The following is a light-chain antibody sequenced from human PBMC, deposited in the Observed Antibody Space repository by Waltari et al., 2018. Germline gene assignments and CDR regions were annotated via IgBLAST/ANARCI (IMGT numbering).Light chain of an antibody. J-gene: IGKJ2*02. V-gene: IGKV3-11*01. CDR1: QTVGNS. CDR2: GAS. Sequence: ILLTQSPDTLSLSPGERATLSGWASQTVGNSLAWYQHKPGQPPRLLIYGASNRATGIPARFSGSGSGTEFTLTINSLEPEDSAVYYCQQRSISCTFGQGTRLEI. CDR3: QQRSISCT.